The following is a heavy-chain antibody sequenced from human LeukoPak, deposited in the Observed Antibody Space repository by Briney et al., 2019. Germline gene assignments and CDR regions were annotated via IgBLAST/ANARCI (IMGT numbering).Heavy chain of an antibody. Sequence: PSQTLSLTCAVSGGSISSGGYSWSCIRQPPGKGLEWIGYIYHSGSTYYNPSLKSRVTISVDRSKNQFSLKLSSVTAADTAVYYCARGPNFDYWGQGTLVTVSS. CDR1: GGSISSGGYS. CDR2: IYHSGST. J-gene: IGHJ4*02. CDR3: ARGPNFDY. V-gene: IGHV4-30-2*01.